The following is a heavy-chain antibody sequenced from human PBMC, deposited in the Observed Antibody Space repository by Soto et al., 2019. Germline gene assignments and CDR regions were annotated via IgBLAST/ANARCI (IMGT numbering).Heavy chain of an antibody. CDR1: GFTFSSYG. CDR3: AKVRTLPIRPVHFQH. Sequence: QVQLVESGGGVVQPGRSLRLSCAASGFTFSSYGMHWVRQAPGKGLEWVAVISYDGSNKYYADSVKGRFTISRDNSKNTLYLQMNSLRAEDTAVYYCAKVRTLPIRPVHFQHWGQGTLVTVSS. J-gene: IGHJ1*01. V-gene: IGHV3-30*18. CDR2: ISYDGSNK. D-gene: IGHD1-26*01.